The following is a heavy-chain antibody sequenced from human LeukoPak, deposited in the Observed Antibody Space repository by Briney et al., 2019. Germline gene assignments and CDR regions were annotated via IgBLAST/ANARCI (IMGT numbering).Heavy chain of an antibody. V-gene: IGHV3-74*01. Sequence: PGGSLKLSCAASGFAFSSYWMHWVRQAPGKGLVWVSRINNDGSSTIYADSVKGRFTISRDNVKNTLYLGMNSLRADDTAVYYCVRGGSSWSYWGQGTLVTVSS. CDR1: GFAFSSYW. CDR2: INNDGSST. D-gene: IGHD6-13*01. CDR3: VRGGSSWSY. J-gene: IGHJ4*02.